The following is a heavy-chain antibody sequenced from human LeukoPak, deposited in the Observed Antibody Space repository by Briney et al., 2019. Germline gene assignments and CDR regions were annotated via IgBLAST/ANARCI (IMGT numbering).Heavy chain of an antibody. J-gene: IGHJ6*03. CDR1: GFTFRNYW. CDR2: INEDGNKK. V-gene: IGHV3-7*03. CDR3: AKQGRDWLRDYYYYMDV. Sequence: GGSLRLSCAVSGFTFRNYWMSWVRQAPGKGLEWVANINEDGNKKYYADSVKGRFTISRDNSKNTLYLRMNSLRAEDTAVYYCAKQGRDWLRDYYYYMDVWGKGTTVTISS. D-gene: IGHD3-9*01.